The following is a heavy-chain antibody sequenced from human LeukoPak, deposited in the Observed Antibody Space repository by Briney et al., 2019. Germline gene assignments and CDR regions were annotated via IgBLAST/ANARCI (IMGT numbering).Heavy chain of an antibody. CDR3: ARSRYYYDSSGYYDLDY. V-gene: IGHV1-69*13. Sequence: GASVKVSCKASGGTFSSYAISRVRQAPGQGLEWMGGIIPIFGTANYAQKFQGRVTITADESTSTAYMELSSLRSEDTAVYYCARSRYYYDSSGYYDLDYWGQGTLVTVSS. D-gene: IGHD3-22*01. CDR2: IIPIFGTA. CDR1: GGTFSSYA. J-gene: IGHJ4*02.